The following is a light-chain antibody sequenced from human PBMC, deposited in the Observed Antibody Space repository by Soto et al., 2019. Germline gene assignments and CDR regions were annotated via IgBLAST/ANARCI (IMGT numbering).Light chain of an antibody. CDR1: QTISSW. Sequence: DVQMTQSPSTLSASVGDRVTIICRASQTISSWLAWYQQKGGQAPKLLISKASILDSGVPSRFSGSGSGTEFNLTISSLQPEDFATYYCQQYNSYPWTFGQGTKVDIK. V-gene: IGKV1-5*03. J-gene: IGKJ1*01. CDR2: KAS. CDR3: QQYNSYPWT.